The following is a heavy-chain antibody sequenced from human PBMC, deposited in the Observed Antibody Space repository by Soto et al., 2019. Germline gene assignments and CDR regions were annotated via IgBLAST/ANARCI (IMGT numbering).Heavy chain of an antibody. CDR3: AASRGSYDAHYYYYGMDV. J-gene: IGHJ6*02. CDR2: IIPILGIA. D-gene: IGHD1-26*01. CDR1: GGTFSSYA. Sequence: ASVKVSCKASGGTFSSYAISWVQQAPGQGLEWMGRIIPILGIANYAQKFQGRVTITADKSTSTAYMELSSLRSEDTAVYYCAASRGSYDAHYYYYGMDVWGQGTTVTVSS. V-gene: IGHV1-69*04.